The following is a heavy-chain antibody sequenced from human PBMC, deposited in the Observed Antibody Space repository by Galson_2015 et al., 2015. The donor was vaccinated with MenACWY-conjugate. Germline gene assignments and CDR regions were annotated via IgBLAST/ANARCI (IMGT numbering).Heavy chain of an antibody. J-gene: IGHJ6*03. Sequence: ETLSLTCAVSGGSISSSNWWSWVRQPPGKGLEWIGEIYHSGSTNYNPSLKSRVTISVDKSKNQFSLKLSSVTAADTAVYYCARVSGSGGRYYYMDVWGKGTTVTVSS. D-gene: IGHD4-23*01. CDR1: GGSISSSNW. V-gene: IGHV4-4*02. CDR2: IYHSGST. CDR3: ARVSGSGGRYYYMDV.